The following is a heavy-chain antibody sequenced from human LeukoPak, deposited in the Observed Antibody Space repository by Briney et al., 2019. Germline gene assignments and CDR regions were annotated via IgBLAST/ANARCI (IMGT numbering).Heavy chain of an antibody. V-gene: IGHV3-11*04. J-gene: IGHJ4*02. CDR2: ISSSGSTI. CDR3: ARDFYGDYSLDY. CDR1: GFTFSDYY. D-gene: IGHD4-17*01. Sequence: GGSLRLSCAASGFTFSDYYMSWIRQAPGKGLEWVSYISSSGSTIYYADSVKGRFTISRDNAKNSLYLQMNSLRAEDTAIYFCARDFYGDYSLDYWGQGTLVTVAS.